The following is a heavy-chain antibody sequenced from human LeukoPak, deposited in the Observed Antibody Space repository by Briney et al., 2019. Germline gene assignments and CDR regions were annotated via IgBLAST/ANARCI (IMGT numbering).Heavy chain of an antibody. CDR1: GGSITSHF. CDR3: ARLVWLGESPGSWFDS. CDR2: IHYSGST. Sequence: SETLSLTCSVSGGSITSHFWSWIRQPPGKGLEWIGYIHYSGSTNYNPSLKSRVAISPDTSKNQLFLKLNSVTAADTAVYYCARLVWLGESPGSWFDSWGQGTLVTVSS. V-gene: IGHV4-59*11. J-gene: IGHJ5*01. D-gene: IGHD3-10*01.